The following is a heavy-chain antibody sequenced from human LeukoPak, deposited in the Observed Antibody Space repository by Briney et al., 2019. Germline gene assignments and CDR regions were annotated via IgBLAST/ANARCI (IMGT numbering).Heavy chain of an antibody. D-gene: IGHD4-11*01. CDR3: AKAPFDYSFPDY. V-gene: IGHV3-23*01. Sequence: GGSLRLSCAASGFTFSSYAMSWVRQAPGKGLEWVSAISGSGGSTYYADSVKGRFTISRDNSKNTLYQQMNSLRAEDTAVYYCAKAPFDYSFPDYWGQGTLVTVSS. CDR2: ISGSGGST. CDR1: GFTFSSYA. J-gene: IGHJ4*02.